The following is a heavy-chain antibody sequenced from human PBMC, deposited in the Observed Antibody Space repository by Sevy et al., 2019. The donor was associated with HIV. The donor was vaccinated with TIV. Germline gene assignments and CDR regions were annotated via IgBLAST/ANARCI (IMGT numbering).Heavy chain of an antibody. D-gene: IGHD3-9*01. CDR3: ARGPDILTGYYSHKYYYYYMDV. CDR2: ISAYNGNT. V-gene: IGHV1-18*04. J-gene: IGHJ6*03. CDR1: GYTFTRYG. Sequence: ASVKVSCKASGYTFTRYGISWVRQAPGQGLEWMGWISAYNGNTNYAQKLQGRVTMTTDTSTSTAYMELRSLRSDDTAVYYCARGPDILTGYYSHKYYYYYMDVWGKGTTVTVSS.